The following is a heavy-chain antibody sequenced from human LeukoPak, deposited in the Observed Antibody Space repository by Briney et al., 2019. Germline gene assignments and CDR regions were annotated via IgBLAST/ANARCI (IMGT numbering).Heavy chain of an antibody. CDR1: GFTFSSYE. CDR3: ATSRFYYYPYY. Sequence: PGGSLRLSCAASGFTFSSYEMNWVRQAPGKGLEWVSAISGSGGSTFYADSVKGRFTISRDNPKNTLFLQMNSLRAEDTAVYYCATSRFYYYPYYWGQGTLVTVSS. CDR2: ISGSGGST. V-gene: IGHV3-23*01. D-gene: IGHD3-10*01. J-gene: IGHJ4*02.